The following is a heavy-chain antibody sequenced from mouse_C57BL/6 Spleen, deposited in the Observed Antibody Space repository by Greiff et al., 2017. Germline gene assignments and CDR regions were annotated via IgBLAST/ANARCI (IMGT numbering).Heavy chain of an antibody. CDR3: ARNYYSNYVYYAMDY. Sequence: QVQLKESGPGLVQPSQSLSITCTVSGFSLTSYGVHWVRQSPGKGLEWLGVIWSGGSTDYNAAFISRLSISKDNSKSQVFFKMNSLQADDTAIYYCARNYYSNYVYYAMDYWGQGTSVTVSS. CDR2: IWSGGST. V-gene: IGHV2-2*01. CDR1: GFSLTSYG. J-gene: IGHJ4*01. D-gene: IGHD2-5*01.